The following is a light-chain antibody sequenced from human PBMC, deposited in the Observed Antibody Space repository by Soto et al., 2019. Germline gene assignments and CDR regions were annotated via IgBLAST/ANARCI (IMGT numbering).Light chain of an antibody. CDR1: HSVSSTY. CDR3: QQYGNSPRT. Sequence: EIVLTQSPGTLSLSPGERATLSCRSSHSVSSTYIAWYQQKPGQAPRLLIYGASSRATGIPDRFSGSGSQTDFTLTITRLEPEDFAVYYCQQYGNSPRTFGQGTKVEIK. V-gene: IGKV3-20*01. CDR2: GAS. J-gene: IGKJ1*01.